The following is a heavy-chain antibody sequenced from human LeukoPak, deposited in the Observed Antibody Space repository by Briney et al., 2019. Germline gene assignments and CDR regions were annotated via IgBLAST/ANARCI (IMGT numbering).Heavy chain of an antibody. CDR2: ISVRSNYI. V-gene: IGHV3-21*01. D-gene: IGHD3-22*01. CDR1: GYTFSSFS. Sequence: EGSLRLSCVASGYTFSSFSINWVRQAPGKGLEWVSSISVRSNYIYYADSVRGRFSISRDDARNSLYLQMDSLRGDDTAVYYCARLRRNSDSSGYYYYYDYWGQGTLVTVSS. J-gene: IGHJ4*02. CDR3: ARLRRNSDSSGYYYYYDY.